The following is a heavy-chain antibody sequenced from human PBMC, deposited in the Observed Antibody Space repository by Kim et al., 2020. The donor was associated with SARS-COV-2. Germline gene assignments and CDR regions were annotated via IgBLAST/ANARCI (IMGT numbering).Heavy chain of an antibody. Sequence: GGSLRLSCAASGFIFSSHAINWVRQAPGKGLEWVSSISGSGGTTYYADSVQGRFTISRDTSKNTVYLQMNSLGAEDTAIYYCAKERGYCSRINCYGMDVWGQGTTVTVSS. D-gene: IGHD2-2*01. CDR1: GFIFSSHA. V-gene: IGHV3-23*01. J-gene: IGHJ6*02. CDR3: AKERGYCSRINCYGMDV. CDR2: ISGSGGTT.